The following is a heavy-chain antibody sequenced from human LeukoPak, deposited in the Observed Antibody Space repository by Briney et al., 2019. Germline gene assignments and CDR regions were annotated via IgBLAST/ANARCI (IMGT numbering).Heavy chain of an antibody. J-gene: IGHJ6*02. V-gene: IGHV3-33*01. CDR1: GFTFSSYG. Sequence: PGGSLRLSCAASGFTFSSYGMHWVRQAPGKGLEWVAVIWYDGSNKYYADSVKGRFTIYRDNSKNTLYLQMNSLRAEDTAVYYCARGGDYGDYYGMDVWGQGTTVTVSS. CDR2: IWYDGSNK. D-gene: IGHD4-17*01. CDR3: ARGGDYGDYYGMDV.